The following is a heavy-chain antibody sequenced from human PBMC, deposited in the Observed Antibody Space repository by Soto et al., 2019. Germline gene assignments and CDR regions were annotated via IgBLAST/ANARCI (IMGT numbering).Heavy chain of an antibody. CDR3: ARDGSGWAADDTYFDY. V-gene: IGHV4-30-2*01. Sequence: QLQLQESGSGLVKPSQTLSLTCAVSGGSISSGGYSWSWIRQPPGKGLEWIGYIYHSGTTYYNPSLESRVTISVDRSKNQFSLKLSSVTAADTAVYSCARDGSGWAADDTYFDYWGQGTLVTVSS. D-gene: IGHD6-19*01. CDR1: GGSISSGGYS. J-gene: IGHJ4*02. CDR2: IYHSGTT.